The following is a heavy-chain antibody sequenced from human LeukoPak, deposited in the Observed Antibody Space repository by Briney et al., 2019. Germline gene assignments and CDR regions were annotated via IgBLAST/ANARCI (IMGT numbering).Heavy chain of an antibody. CDR3: AGGSHEMATITSWFDP. V-gene: IGHV4-34*01. J-gene: IGHJ5*02. D-gene: IGHD5-24*01. CDR2: INHSGST. CDR1: GGSFSGYY. Sequence: SETLSLTCAVYGGSFSGYYWSWIRQPPGKGLEWIGEINHSGSTNYNPSLKSRVTISVDTSKNQFSLKLSSVTAADTAVYYCAGGSHEMATITSWFDPWGQGTLVTVSS.